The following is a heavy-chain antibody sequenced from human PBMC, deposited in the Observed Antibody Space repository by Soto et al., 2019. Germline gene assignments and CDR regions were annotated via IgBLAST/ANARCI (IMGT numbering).Heavy chain of an antibody. CDR3: ARGGGPYVWFNEF. CDR1: GGLFSSFA. Sequence: QEQLVQSGAEVKKPGSSVKVSCKDSGGLFSSFAISWVRQAPGQGLEWMGGIIPVFVTTNYAQKFQGRVMITADESTTTAYMELSSLTSDDTAMYYCARGGGPYVWFNEFWGQGTQVTVSS. CDR2: IIPVFVTT. J-gene: IGHJ4*02. D-gene: IGHD3-16*01. V-gene: IGHV1-69*01.